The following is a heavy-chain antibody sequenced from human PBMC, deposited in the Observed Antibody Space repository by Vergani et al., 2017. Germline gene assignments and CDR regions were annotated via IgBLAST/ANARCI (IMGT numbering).Heavy chain of an antibody. V-gene: IGHV3-74*01. Sequence: EVQLVESGGGLVQPGGSLRLSCAASGFTFSSYWMHWVRQAPGKGLVWVSRINSDGSSTSYADSVKGRFTISRDNAKKTLYLQMNSLRAEDTAVYYCAGGPQISSSWYYYGMDVWGQGTTVTVSS. CDR1: GFTFSSYW. CDR2: INSDGSST. J-gene: IGHJ6*02. D-gene: IGHD6-13*01. CDR3: AGGPQISSSWYYYGMDV.